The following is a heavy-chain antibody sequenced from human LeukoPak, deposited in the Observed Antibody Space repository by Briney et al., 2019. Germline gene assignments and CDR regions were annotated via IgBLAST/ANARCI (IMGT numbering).Heavy chain of an antibody. CDR1: GFTFSNYW. J-gene: IGHJ6*03. CDR3: ARWLTPYHYFMDV. CDR2: IKQDGSEK. D-gene: IGHD6-19*01. Sequence: GGSLRLSCAASGFTFSNYWMSWVRQAPGKGLEWVANIKQDGSEKDYVDSVKGRFTISRDNAKNSLYLQMNSLRAEDTAVYYCARWLTPYHYFMDVWGKGTTVTVSS. V-gene: IGHV3-7*01.